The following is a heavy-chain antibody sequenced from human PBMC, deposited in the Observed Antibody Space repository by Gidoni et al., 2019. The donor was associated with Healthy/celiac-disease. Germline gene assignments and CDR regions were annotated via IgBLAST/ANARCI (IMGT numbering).Heavy chain of an antibody. CDR1: GGSISSGGYY. CDR3: ARVMCSGGSCYSGFDY. J-gene: IGHJ4*02. Sequence: QVQLQESGPGLVKPSQTLSLTCTVSGGSISSGGYYWSWTRQHPGKGLEWIGYIYYSGSTYYNPSLKSRVTISVDTSKNQFSLKLSSVTAADTAVYYCARVMCSGGSCYSGFDYWGQGTLVTVSS. V-gene: IGHV4-31*03. D-gene: IGHD2-15*01. CDR2: IYYSGST.